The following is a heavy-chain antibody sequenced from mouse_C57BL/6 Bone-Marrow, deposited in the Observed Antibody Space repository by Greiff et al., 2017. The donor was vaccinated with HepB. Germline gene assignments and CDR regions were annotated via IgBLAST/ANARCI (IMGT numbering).Heavy chain of an antibody. Sequence: QVQLQQPGAELVRPGSSVKLSCKASGYTFTSYWMDWVQQRPGQGLEWIGNIYPSDSETHYNQKFKDKATLTVDKSSSTAYMQLSSLTSEDSAVYYCARDLFDYYGSSYLWGTGTTVTVSS. CDR2: IYPSDSET. D-gene: IGHD1-1*01. V-gene: IGHV1-61*01. CDR3: ARDLFDYYGSSYL. CDR1: GYTFTSYW. J-gene: IGHJ1*03.